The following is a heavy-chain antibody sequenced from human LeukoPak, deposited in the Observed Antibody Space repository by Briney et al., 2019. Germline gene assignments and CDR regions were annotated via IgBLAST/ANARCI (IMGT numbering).Heavy chain of an antibody. V-gene: IGHV3-30-3*02. J-gene: IGHJ4*02. CDR3: AKQLGYCSDGSCYFPY. D-gene: IGHD2-15*01. CDR2: ISYDRSNK. Sequence: PGGSLRLSCAASGFTFSSYAMHWVRQAPGKGLGWVAVISYDRSNKYYADSVKGRFTISRDNSKNTLYLQMNSLRAEDTAVYYCAKQLGYCSDGSCYFPYWGQGTLVTVSS. CDR1: GFTFSSYA.